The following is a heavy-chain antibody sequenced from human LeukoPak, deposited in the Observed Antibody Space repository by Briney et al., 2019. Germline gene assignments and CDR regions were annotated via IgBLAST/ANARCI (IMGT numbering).Heavy chain of an antibody. D-gene: IGHD2-15*01. Sequence: PGGSLRLSCAASGFTFSTYNMNWVRQAPGKGLEWVSSIISSSSYIYYADSVKGRFTISRDNAKNSLYLQMNSLRAEDTAVYYCARGRRERARGGCRGGSCYSVTYAFDIWGQGTMVTVSS. J-gene: IGHJ3*02. CDR3: ARGRRERARGGCRGGSCYSVTYAFDI. V-gene: IGHV3-21*01. CDR2: IISSSSYI. CDR1: GFTFSTYN.